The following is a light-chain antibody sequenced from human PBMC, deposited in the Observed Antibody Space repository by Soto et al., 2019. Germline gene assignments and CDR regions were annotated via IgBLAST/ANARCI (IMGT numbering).Light chain of an antibody. CDR1: SGHSNYA. CDR2: LNSDGGH. J-gene: IGLJ2*01. Sequence: QSVLTQSPSASASLGASVKLTCTLSSGHSNYAIAWHQQQPEKGPRYLMKLNSDGGHRKGDGIPDRFSGSSSGAERYLTISSLQSEDEAEYYCQTWDTGIVVFGGGTKLTVL. CDR3: QTWDTGIVV. V-gene: IGLV4-69*01.